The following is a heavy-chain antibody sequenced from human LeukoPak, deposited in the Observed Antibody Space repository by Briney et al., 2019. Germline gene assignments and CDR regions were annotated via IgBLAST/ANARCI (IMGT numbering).Heavy chain of an antibody. D-gene: IGHD6-13*01. CDR2: IYYSGST. V-gene: IGHV4-59*01. Sequence: PSETLSLTRTVSGGSISSYYWSWIRQPPAKGLEWIGYIYYSGSTNYNPSLKSRVTISVDTSKNQFSLKLSPVTAADTAVYYCAREASYSSSWLDYYYGMDVWGQGTTVTVSS. J-gene: IGHJ6*02. CDR1: GGSISSYY. CDR3: AREASYSSSWLDYYYGMDV.